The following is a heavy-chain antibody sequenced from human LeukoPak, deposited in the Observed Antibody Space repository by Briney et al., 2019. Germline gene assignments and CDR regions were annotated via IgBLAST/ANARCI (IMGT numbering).Heavy chain of an antibody. CDR1: GFTFSSYS. D-gene: IGHD3-22*01. CDR2: ISSSSSTI. J-gene: IGHJ4*02. Sequence: GGSLRLSCAASGFTFSSYSMNWVRQAPGKGLEWVSYISSSSSTIYYADSVKGRFTISRDNAKNSLYLQMNSLRAEDTAVYYCAREPRRYDSSGYQVYWGQGTLVTVSS. CDR3: AREPRRYDSSGYQVY. V-gene: IGHV3-48*01.